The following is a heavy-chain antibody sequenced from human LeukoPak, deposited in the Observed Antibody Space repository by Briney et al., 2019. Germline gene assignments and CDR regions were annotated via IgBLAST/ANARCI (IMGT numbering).Heavy chain of an antibody. J-gene: IGHJ6*02. CDR2: ISAYNGNT. Sequence: ASVKVSCKASGYTFTSYGISWVRQAPGQGLEWMGWISAYNGNTNYAQKLQGRVTMTTDTSTSTAYMELRSLRSDDTAVYYCARGVRRLDILTGYYPSDYGMDVWGQGTTVTVSS. D-gene: IGHD3-9*01. CDR1: GYTFTSYG. V-gene: IGHV1-18*01. CDR3: ARGVRRLDILTGYYPSDYGMDV.